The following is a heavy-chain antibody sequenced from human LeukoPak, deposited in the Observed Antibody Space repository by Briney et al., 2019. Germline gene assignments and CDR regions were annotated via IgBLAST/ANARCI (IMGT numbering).Heavy chain of an antibody. Sequence: ASVKVSCKASGYAFTSYGISWVRQAPGQGLEWKGWISAYNGNTNYAQKLQGRVTMTTDTSTSTAYMELRSLRSDDTAVYYCARERSAIFGVAVGDWFDPWGQGTLVTVSS. CDR2: ISAYNGNT. V-gene: IGHV1-18*01. D-gene: IGHD3-3*01. CDR1: GYAFTSYG. CDR3: ARERSAIFGVAVGDWFDP. J-gene: IGHJ5*02.